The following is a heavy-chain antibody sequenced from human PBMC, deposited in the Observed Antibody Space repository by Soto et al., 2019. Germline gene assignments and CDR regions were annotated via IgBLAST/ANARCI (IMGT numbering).Heavy chain of an antibody. D-gene: IGHD2-15*01. CDR1: GYNFATTS. Sequence: QAHLQQSGAEVKKPGASVKVSCEASGYNFATTSIAWVRQAPGQGLEWMGWITPYNGDTNYEQKLQGRVTMTTDSSTNTAHMEVRILRSDDTAEYYCATLGRCSGGTCYSRPLDNWGQGTVVTGSS. J-gene: IGHJ4*02. CDR2: ITPYNGDT. V-gene: IGHV1-18*01. CDR3: ATLGRCSGGTCYSRPLDN.